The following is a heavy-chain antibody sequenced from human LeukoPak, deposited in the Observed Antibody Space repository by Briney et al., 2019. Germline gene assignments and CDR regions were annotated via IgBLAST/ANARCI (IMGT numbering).Heavy chain of an antibody. CDR3: ARGSQSTWGFFAY. CDR1: GFTFSGYA. J-gene: IGHJ4*02. D-gene: IGHD3-16*01. V-gene: IGHV3-23*01. CDR2: ISGSGGST. Sequence: PGGSVPLPCAASGFTFSGYAMSWVGQAPGKGLEWVSAISGSGGSTYYADSVKGRFTISRDNSKNTLYLQMNSLRAEDTAVYYCARGSQSTWGFFAYWGQGTGATVSS.